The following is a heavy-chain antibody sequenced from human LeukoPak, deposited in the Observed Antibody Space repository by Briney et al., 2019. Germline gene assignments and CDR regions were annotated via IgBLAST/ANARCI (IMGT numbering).Heavy chain of an antibody. J-gene: IGHJ4*02. V-gene: IGHV4-59*04. Sequence: SETLSLTCTVSGGSIRSYYWSWIRQPPGKGLEWIVTIYYSGSTYYNPSLKSRVTMSVDTSKNQFSLKLRSVTAADTAVYYCARLYDYAYYFDYWGQGTLVTVSS. CDR1: GGSIRSYY. CDR3: ARLYDYAYYFDY. D-gene: IGHD4-17*01. CDR2: IYYSGST.